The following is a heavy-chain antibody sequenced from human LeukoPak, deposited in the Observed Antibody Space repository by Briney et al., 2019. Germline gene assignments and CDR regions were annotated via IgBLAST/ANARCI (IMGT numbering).Heavy chain of an antibody. J-gene: IGHJ5*02. Sequence: ASVKVSCKASGGTFSSYAISWVRQAPGQGLEWMGGIIPIFGTANYAQKFQGRVTITTDESTSTAYMELSSLRSEDTAVYYCARGPAHGDENNWFDPWGQGTLVTVPS. CDR3: ARGPAHGDENNWFDP. CDR2: IIPIFGTA. D-gene: IGHD4-17*01. CDR1: GGTFSSYA. V-gene: IGHV1-69*05.